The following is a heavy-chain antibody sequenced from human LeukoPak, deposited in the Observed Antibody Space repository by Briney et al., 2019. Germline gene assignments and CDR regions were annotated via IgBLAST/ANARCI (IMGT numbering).Heavy chain of an antibody. J-gene: IGHJ4*02. CDR3: ARLSRPTGGYYDSSGYYPPLDY. CDR1: GDSFTSYW. Sequence: GESLKISCKGSGDSFTSYWIGWVRQMPGKGLEWMGIIYPGDSDTRYSPSFQGQVTISADKSISTAYLQWSSLKASDTAMYYCARLSRPTGGYYDSSGYYPPLDYWGQGTLVTVSS. D-gene: IGHD3-22*01. CDR2: IYPGDSDT. V-gene: IGHV5-51*01.